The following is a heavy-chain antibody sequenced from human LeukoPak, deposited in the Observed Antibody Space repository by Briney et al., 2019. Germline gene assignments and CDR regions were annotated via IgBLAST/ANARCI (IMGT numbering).Heavy chain of an antibody. J-gene: IGHJ4*02. CDR3: ARDRIDTGTCFDY. CDR2: ISTYNGNT. Sequence: ASVKVSCKSSGYIFTTYGITWVRQAPGQGLEWMGWISTYNGNTNYAQKLQGRVTMTTDTSTSTAYMELRSLRSDDTAMYSCARDRIDTGTCFDYWGQGTLVTVSS. D-gene: IGHD4-17*01. CDR1: GYIFTTYG. V-gene: IGHV1-18*01.